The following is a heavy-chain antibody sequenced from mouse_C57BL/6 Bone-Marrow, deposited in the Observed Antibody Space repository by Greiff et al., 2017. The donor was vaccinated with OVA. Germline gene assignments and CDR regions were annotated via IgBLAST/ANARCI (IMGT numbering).Heavy chain of an antibody. V-gene: IGHV5-6*01. D-gene: IGHD1-1*01. CDR1: GFTFSSYG. Sequence: DVQLVESGGDLVKPGGSLKLSCAASGFTFSSYGMSWVRQTPDKRLEWVATISSGGSYTYYPDSVKGRFTISRDNAKNTLYLQMSSLKSEDTAMYYCARPPNYYGSRAWFAYWGQGTLVTVSA. CDR2: ISSGGSYT. J-gene: IGHJ3*01. CDR3: ARPPNYYGSRAWFAY.